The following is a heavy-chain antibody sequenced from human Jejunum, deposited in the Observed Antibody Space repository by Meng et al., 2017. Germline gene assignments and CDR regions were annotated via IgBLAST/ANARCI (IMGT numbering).Heavy chain of an antibody. V-gene: IGHV1-3*01. Sequence: QVHLVQSGAGVKKPGASVTVSCKASGYTFKNYLIHWVRQAPGQRLEWMGWVNAGNGNTKSSQNFQGRVTFNRDTSATTAYMELSSLTPEDTAVYYCARLYYFDSSGTYDYWGQGTLVTASS. D-gene: IGHD3-22*01. CDR3: ARLYYFDSSGTYDY. J-gene: IGHJ4*02. CDR2: VNAGNGNT. CDR1: GYTFKNYL.